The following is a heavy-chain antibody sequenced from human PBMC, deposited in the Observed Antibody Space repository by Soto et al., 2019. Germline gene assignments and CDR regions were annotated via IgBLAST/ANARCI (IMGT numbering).Heavy chain of an antibody. J-gene: IGHJ5*02. D-gene: IGHD3-10*01. CDR2: IYYSGST. Sequence: SSETLSLPCTFSGCSLSPWGYYWNWIRQHPGKGLEWIGYIYYSGSTYYNPSLKSRVTISVDTSKNQFSLKLSSVTAADTAVYYRARSVTPWGQGTLVTVSS. V-gene: IGHV4-31*03. CDR3: ARSVTP. CDR1: GCSLSPWGYY.